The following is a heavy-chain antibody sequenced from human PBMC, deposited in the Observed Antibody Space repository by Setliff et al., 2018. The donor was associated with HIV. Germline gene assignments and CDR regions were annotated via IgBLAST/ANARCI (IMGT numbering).Heavy chain of an antibody. D-gene: IGHD4-17*01. CDR2: IYQSGTT. Sequence: SETLSLTCAVSGFSISSGFFWGWVRQPPGKGLEWIGSIYQSGTTYYNPALKSRVTISVDTSKNQFSLRLTSVTAADTAVYFCARVETTVTSRLDYWGQGTLVTVSS. J-gene: IGHJ4*02. CDR3: ARVETTVTSRLDY. CDR1: GFSISSGFF. V-gene: IGHV4-38-2*01.